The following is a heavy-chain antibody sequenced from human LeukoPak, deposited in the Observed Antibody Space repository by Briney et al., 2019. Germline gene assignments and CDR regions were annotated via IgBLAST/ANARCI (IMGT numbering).Heavy chain of an antibody. J-gene: IGHJ4*02. CDR1: GGPISSSSYY. CDR3: ARPFNYYDSSGYYAFDY. V-gene: IGHV4-39*01. D-gene: IGHD3-22*01. CDR2: IYYSGST. Sequence: KPSETLSLTCTVSGGPISSSSYYLGRIRQPPGKGVEWIGSIYYSGSTYYNPSLKSRVTISVDTSKNQFSLKLSSVTAADTAVYYCARPFNYYDSSGYYAFDYWGQGTLVTVSS.